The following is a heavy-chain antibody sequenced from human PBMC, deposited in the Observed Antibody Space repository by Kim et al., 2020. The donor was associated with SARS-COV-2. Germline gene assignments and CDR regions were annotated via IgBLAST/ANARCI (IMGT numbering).Heavy chain of an antibody. CDR1: GFTFSSYG. CDR2: ISYDGSNK. V-gene: IGHV3-30*18. Sequence: GGSLRLSCAASGFTFSSYGMHWVRQAPGKGLEWVAVISYDGSNKYYADSVKGRFTISRDNSKNTLYLQMNSLRAEDTAVYYCAKDRXGSXXXXGWXXGT. J-gene: IGHJ6*02. CDR3: AKDRXGSXXXXG. D-gene: IGHD2-15*01.